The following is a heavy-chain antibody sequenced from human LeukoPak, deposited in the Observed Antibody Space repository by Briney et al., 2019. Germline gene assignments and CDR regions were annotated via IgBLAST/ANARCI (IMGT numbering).Heavy chain of an antibody. CDR1: GGSFSGYY. Sequence: SETLSLTCAVYGGSFSGYYWSWIRQPPGKGLEWIGEINHSGSTNYNPSLKSRVTISVDTSKNQFSLKLSSVTAADTAVYYCARLRGRDGDYPKKDYFDYRGQGTLVTVSS. V-gene: IGHV4-34*01. CDR3: ARLRGRDGDYPKKDYFDY. D-gene: IGHD4-17*01. CDR2: INHSGST. J-gene: IGHJ4*02.